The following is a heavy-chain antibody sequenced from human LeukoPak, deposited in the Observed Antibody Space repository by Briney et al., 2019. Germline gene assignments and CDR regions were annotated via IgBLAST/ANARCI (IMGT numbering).Heavy chain of an antibody. CDR3: ARRAAKKGYCSSTSCLQIVWFDP. CDR1: GFTFSNYE. J-gene: IGHJ5*02. V-gene: IGHV3-48*03. D-gene: IGHD2-2*01. Sequence: GGSLRLSCAASGFTFSNYEMNWVRQAPGKGLEWVSYISISGNTIYYADSVKGRFTISRDNARNSLYVQMNSLRAEDTAVYYCARRAAKKGYCSSTSCLQIVWFDPWGQGTLVTVSS. CDR2: ISISGNTI.